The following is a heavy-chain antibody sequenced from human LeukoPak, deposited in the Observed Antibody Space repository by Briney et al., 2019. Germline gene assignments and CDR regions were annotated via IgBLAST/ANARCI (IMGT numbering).Heavy chain of an antibody. V-gene: IGHV3-23*01. J-gene: IGHJ6*03. D-gene: IGHD4-17*01. CDR2: LSGSGGST. CDR1: GFTFSSHA. Sequence: GGSLRLSCAASGFTFSSHAMSWVRQAPGKGLEWVSSLSGSGGSTYHADSVKGRFSISRDNSKNTLYLQLNNLRAEDTAVYYCAKGGSTSRVTTSRVVFGYYYYMDVWGKGTPVTVSS. CDR3: AKGGSTSRVTTSRVVFGYYYYMDV.